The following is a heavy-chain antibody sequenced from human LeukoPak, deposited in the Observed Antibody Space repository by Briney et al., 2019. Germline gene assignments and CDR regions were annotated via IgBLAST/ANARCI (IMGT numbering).Heavy chain of an antibody. CDR2: IKQDGSEK. J-gene: IGHJ5*02. V-gene: IGHV3-7*01. CDR1: GFTFSSCW. Sequence: GGSLRLSCAASGFTFSSCWMSWVRQAPGKGLEWVANIKQDGSEKYYVDSVKGRFTISRDNAKNSLYLQMNSLRAEDTAVYYCAREYYYDSSGYYYGDNWFDPWGQGTLVTVSS. CDR3: AREYYYDSSGYYYGDNWFDP. D-gene: IGHD3-22*01.